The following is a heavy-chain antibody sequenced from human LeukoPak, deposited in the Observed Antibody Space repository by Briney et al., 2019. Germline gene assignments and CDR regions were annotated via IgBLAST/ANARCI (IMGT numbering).Heavy chain of an antibody. D-gene: IGHD6-19*01. V-gene: IGHV1-2*02. Sequence: ASVKVPCKASGYTFTGYYMHWVRQAPGQGLEWMGWINPNSGGTNYAQKFQGRVTMTRDTSISTAYMELSRLRSDDTAVYYCARAYSSGYPDFDYWGQGTLVTVSS. J-gene: IGHJ4*02. CDR1: GYTFTGYY. CDR2: INPNSGGT. CDR3: ARAYSSGYPDFDY.